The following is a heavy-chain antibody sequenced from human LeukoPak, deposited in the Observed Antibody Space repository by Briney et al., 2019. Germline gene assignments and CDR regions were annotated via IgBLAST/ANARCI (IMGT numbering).Heavy chain of an antibody. Sequence: SAKVSCKASGYTFTSYGISSVRQAPGQGLEWMGRIIPILGIANYAQKFQGRVTITADKSTSTAYMELSSLRSEDTAVYYCARPIAADIYYYGMDVWGQGTTVTVSS. D-gene: IGHD6-13*01. J-gene: IGHJ6*02. V-gene: IGHV1-69*04. CDR3: ARPIAADIYYYGMDV. CDR1: GYTFTSYG. CDR2: IIPILGIA.